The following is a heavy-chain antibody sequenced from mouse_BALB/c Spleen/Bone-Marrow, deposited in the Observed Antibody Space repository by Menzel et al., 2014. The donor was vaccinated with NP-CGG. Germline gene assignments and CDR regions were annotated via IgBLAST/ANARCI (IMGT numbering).Heavy chain of an antibody. CDR2: IDPYYGGT. Sequence: QLQESGPELEKPGASVKISCKASGYSFTGYNMNWVKQSNGKSLEWIGNIDPYYGGTSYNQKFKDKATLTVDKSSSTAYMQLKSLTSEDSAVYYCTREGTYDGCSGHFDYWGQGTTLTVSS. J-gene: IGHJ2*01. D-gene: IGHD2-3*01. CDR3: TREGTYDGCSGHFDY. CDR1: GYSFTGYN. V-gene: IGHV1S135*01.